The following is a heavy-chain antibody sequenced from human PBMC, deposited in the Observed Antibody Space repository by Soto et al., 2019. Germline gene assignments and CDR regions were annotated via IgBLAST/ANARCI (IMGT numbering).Heavy chain of an antibody. CDR3: ARDGWGIAVAGTGGDWFDP. V-gene: IGHV1-18*01. CDR2: ISAYNGNT. CDR1: GYAFTSYG. D-gene: IGHD6-19*01. J-gene: IGHJ5*02. Sequence: QVQLVQSGAEVKKPGASMKVSSKASGYAFTSYGISWVRQAPGQGLEWMGWISAYNGNTNYAQKLQGRVTMTTDTSTSTAYMELRSLRSDDTAVYYCARDGWGIAVAGTGGDWFDPWGQGTLVTVSS.